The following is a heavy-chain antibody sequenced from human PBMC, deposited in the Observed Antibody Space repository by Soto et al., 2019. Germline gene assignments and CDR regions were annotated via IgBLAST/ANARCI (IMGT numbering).Heavy chain of an antibody. Sequence: QVQLVESGGGVVQPGRSLRLSCAASGFTFSSYGMHWDRQAPGKGLEWVAIISYDGSNKYYADSVKGRFTISRDNSKNTLYLQMNSLRAEDTAVYYCAKDGDSYYNFWSDYSPFDYWGQGTLVTVSS. CDR3: AKDGDSYYNFWSDYSPFDY. CDR1: GFTFSSYG. D-gene: IGHD3-3*01. V-gene: IGHV3-30*18. J-gene: IGHJ4*02. CDR2: ISYDGSNK.